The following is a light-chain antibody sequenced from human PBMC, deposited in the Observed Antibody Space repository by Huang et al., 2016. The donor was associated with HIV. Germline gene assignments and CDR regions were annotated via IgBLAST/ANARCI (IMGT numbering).Light chain of an antibody. J-gene: IGKJ1*01. CDR2: AAS. CDR1: QDINNF. Sequence: AIRMTQSPSSLSASTGDRVNITCRASQDINNFLAWYQQKPGKAPNLLIYAASILETWVPSRFSGSGSWTEFNLSISCLQSEDFATYYCQQYYSYRTFGQGTQVEIK. V-gene: IGKV1-8*01. CDR3: QQYYSYRT.